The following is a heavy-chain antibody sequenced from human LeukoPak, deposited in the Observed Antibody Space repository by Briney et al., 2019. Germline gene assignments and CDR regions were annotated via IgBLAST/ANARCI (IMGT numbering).Heavy chain of an antibody. D-gene: IGHD6-19*01. CDR3: ARDGGIAVAGDAFDI. CDR2: IYYSGST. CDR1: GGSISSYY. V-gene: IGHV4-59*01. J-gene: IGHJ3*02. Sequence: PSETLSLTCTVSGGSISSYYWSWIRQPPGKGLEWTGYIYYSGSTNYNPSLKSRVTISVDTSKNQFSLKLSSVTAADTAVYYCARDGGIAVAGDAFDIWGQGTMVTVSS.